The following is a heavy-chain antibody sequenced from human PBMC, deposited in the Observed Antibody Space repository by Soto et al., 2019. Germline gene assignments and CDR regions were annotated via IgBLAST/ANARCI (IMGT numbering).Heavy chain of an antibody. Sequence: QVLLVQSGPEAQKPGSSVKVSCKASGDSFTRTPLSWVRQAPGRGLEWMGGIIPIFETPHPARKFQGRLTITADESTTTVHMELSSLRSDDTAIYYCARGGDGMEVWGLWNTVNVSP. CDR2: IIPIFETP. CDR1: GDSFTRTP. CDR3: ARGGDGMEV. V-gene: IGHV1-69*12. D-gene: IGHD3-10*01. J-gene: IGHJ6*01.